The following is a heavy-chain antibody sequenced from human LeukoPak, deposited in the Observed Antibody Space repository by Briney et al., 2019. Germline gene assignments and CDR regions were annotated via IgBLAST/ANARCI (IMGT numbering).Heavy chain of an antibody. D-gene: IGHD1-26*01. J-gene: IGHJ4*02. Sequence: SVKVSCKASGGTFSSYAISWVRQAPGQGLEWMGGIIPIFGTANYAQKFQGRVTITTDESTSTAYMELSSLRSEDTAVYYCARDLGGSYSDFDYWGQGTLVTVSS. V-gene: IGHV1-69*05. CDR2: IIPIFGTA. CDR1: GGTFSSYA. CDR3: ARDLGGSYSDFDY.